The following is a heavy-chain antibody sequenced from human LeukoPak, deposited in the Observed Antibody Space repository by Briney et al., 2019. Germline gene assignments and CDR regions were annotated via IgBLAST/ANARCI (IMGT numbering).Heavy chain of an antibody. V-gene: IGHV4-39*07. J-gene: IGHJ4*02. CDR3: ARDKTFEVVNFFDC. CDR1: GGSISSGSYY. Sequence: SETLSLTCTVSGGSISSGSYYSGWIRQPPGKGLEWIGSIYYSGSTYYNPSLNSRITVSLDTSKNQFSLKLSSVTAADTAVYYCARDKTFEVVNFFDCWGQGALVTVSS. CDR2: IYYSGST. D-gene: IGHD3-3*01.